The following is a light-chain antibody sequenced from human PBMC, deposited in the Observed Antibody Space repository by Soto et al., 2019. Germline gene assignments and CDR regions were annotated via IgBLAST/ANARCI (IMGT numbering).Light chain of an antibody. Sequence: EIVLPQSHGTLSLSPGERSPLSRRARQSVSSSYLAWYQQKPGQAPRLLIYRTSNRATGIPDRFSGSGSGTDFTLTIRSLEPEDLAVYYCQQYGSSPPITFGKGTRLEI. CDR3: QQYGSSPPIT. J-gene: IGKJ5*01. CDR2: RTS. CDR1: QSVSSSY. V-gene: IGKV3-20*01.